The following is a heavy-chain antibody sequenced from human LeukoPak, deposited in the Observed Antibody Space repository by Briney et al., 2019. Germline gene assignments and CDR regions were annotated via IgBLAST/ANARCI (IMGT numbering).Heavy chain of an antibody. CDR2: IYYSGST. CDR1: GGSISSYY. D-gene: IGHD3-16*01. J-gene: IGHJ4*02. CDR3: ARRPGGGWSDFDY. Sequence: SETLSLTCAVYGGSISSYYWSWIRQPPGKGLEWIGYIYYSGSTNYNPSLKSRVTISVDTSKNQFSLKLSSVTAADTAVYYCARRPGGGWSDFDYWGQGTLVTVSS. V-gene: IGHV4-59*08.